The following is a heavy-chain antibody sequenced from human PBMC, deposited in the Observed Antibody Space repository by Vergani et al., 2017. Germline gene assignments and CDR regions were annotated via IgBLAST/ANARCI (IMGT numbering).Heavy chain of an antibody. CDR2: INHSGST. CDR1: GGSFSGYY. D-gene: IGHD2-15*01. J-gene: IGHJ6*02. V-gene: IGHV4-34*01. CDR3: ARGLTVVVVAATRGMDV. Sequence: QVQLQQWGAGLLKPSETLSLTCAVSGGSFSGYYWSWIRQPPGKGLEWIGEINHSGSTNYNPSLKIRVTISVDPSKNQFSLKLSSVTAADTAVYYCARGLTVVVVAATRGMDVWGQGTTVTVSS.